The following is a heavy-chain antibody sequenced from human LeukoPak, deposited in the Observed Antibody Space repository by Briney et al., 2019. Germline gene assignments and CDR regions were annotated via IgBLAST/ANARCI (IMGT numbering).Heavy chain of an antibody. CDR1: GYTFTSYA. J-gene: IGHJ3*02. CDR2: INAGNGNT. Sequence: ASVKVSCKASGYTFTSYAMHWVRQAPGQRLEWMGWINAGNGNTKYSQKFQGRVTITRDTSASTAYMELSSLRSEDTAVYYCARDWGGGERYDAFDIWGQGTMVTVSS. D-gene: IGHD3-16*01. V-gene: IGHV1-3*01. CDR3: ARDWGGGERYDAFDI.